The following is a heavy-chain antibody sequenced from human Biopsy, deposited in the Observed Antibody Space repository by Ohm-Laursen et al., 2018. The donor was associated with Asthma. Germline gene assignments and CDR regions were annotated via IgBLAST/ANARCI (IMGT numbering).Heavy chain of an antibody. CDR3: AKRRGYSDLTDFDH. CDR2: VSYDGGVV. CDR1: GFVFRSHA. Sequence: SLRLSCTASGFVFRSHAMHWVRQAPGKGLEWVAVVSYDGGVVHYADSMKGRFTISRDNAKSTLYLQMNGLRTDDTAVYFCAKRRGYSDLTDFDHWGQGTQVTFS. J-gene: IGHJ4*02. V-gene: IGHV3-30*18. D-gene: IGHD3-3*01.